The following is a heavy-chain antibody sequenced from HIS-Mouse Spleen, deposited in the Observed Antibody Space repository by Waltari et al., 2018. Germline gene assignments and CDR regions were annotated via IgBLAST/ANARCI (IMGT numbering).Heavy chain of an antibody. CDR3: ARGSDSSGYYHKTDNWFDP. V-gene: IGHV4-38-2*02. D-gene: IGHD3-22*01. CDR1: GYSISSGYY. CDR2: IYHSGST. Sequence: QVQLQESGPGLVKPSETLSLTCTVSGYSISSGYYWGWIRQPPGKGLEWIGSIYHSGSTYYNPSLKSRVTISVDTSKNQFSLKLSSVTAADTAVYYCARGSDSSGYYHKTDNWFDPWGQGTLVTVSS. J-gene: IGHJ5*02.